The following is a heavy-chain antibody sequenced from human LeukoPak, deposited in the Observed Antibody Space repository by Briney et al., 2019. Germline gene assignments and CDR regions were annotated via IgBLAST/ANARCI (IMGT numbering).Heavy chain of an antibody. CDR3: ARGADGVSSNSRGWFDP. Sequence: PGGSLRLSCAAPGFTFSSYSMNWVRQAPGKGLEWVSSISSSSSYIYYADSVKGRFTISRDNARNSLYLRMNTLRAEDTAVYSCARGADGVSSNSRGWFDPWGQGTLVTVSS. J-gene: IGHJ5*02. CDR2: ISSSSSYI. CDR1: GFTFSSYS. D-gene: IGHD2-15*01. V-gene: IGHV3-21*01.